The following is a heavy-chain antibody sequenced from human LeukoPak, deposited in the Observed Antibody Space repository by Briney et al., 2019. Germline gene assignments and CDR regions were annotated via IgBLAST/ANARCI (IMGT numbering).Heavy chain of an antibody. Sequence: ASVTVSCTASVYTFTVYYMHWVRQAPGQGLEWMGWINPNSGGTNYAQKFQGRVTMTRDTSISTAYMELSRLRSDDTAVYYCAIGRYYDFWSGYVTFDYWGQGTLVTVSS. D-gene: IGHD3-3*01. J-gene: IGHJ4*02. CDR2: INPNSGGT. CDR1: VYTFTVYY. CDR3: AIGRYYDFWSGYVTFDY. V-gene: IGHV1-2*02.